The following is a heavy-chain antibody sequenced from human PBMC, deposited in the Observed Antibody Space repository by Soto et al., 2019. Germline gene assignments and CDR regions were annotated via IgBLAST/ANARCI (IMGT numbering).Heavy chain of an antibody. CDR2: ISYDGSNK. D-gene: IGHD6-19*01. J-gene: IGHJ4*02. Sequence: GGSLRLSCAASGFTFSSYGMHWVRQAPGKGLEWVAVISYDGSNKYYADSVKGRFTISRDNSKNTLYLQMNSLRAEDTAVYYCAKDSSIEIAVAGLLDYSGQGTLVTVSS. V-gene: IGHV3-30*18. CDR3: AKDSSIEIAVAGLLDY. CDR1: GFTFSSYG.